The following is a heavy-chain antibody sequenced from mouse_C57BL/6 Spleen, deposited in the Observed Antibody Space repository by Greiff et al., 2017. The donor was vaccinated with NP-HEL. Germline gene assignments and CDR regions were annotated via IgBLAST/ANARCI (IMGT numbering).Heavy chain of an antibody. CDR3: AREGLGRGGYAMDY. J-gene: IGHJ4*01. D-gene: IGHD4-1*01. CDR2: ISYSGST. Sequence: EVKLMESGPGMVKPSQSLSLTCTVTGYSITSGYDWHWIRHFPGNKLEWMGYISYSGSTNYNPSLKSRISITHDTSKNHFFLKLNSVTTEDTATYYCAREGLGRGGYAMDYWGKGTSVTVSS. CDR1: GYSITSGYD. V-gene: IGHV3-1*01.